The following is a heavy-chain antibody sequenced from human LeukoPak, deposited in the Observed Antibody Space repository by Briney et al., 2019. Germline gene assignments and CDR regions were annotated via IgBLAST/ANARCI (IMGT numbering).Heavy chain of an antibody. CDR2: ISAYNGNT. CDR1: GYTFTSYG. V-gene: IGHV1-18*01. J-gene: IGHJ4*02. CDR3: ARDDTAMVTPLDY. D-gene: IGHD5-18*01. Sequence: GASVRVSCKASGYTFTSYGISWVRQAPGQGFEWVGWISAYNGNTNYAQKLQGRVTMTTDTSTSTAYMELRSLRSDDTAVYYCARDDTAMVTPLDYWGQGTLVTVSS.